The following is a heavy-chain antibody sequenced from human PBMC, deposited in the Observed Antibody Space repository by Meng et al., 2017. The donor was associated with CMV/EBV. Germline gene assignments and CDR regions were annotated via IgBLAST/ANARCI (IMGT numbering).Heavy chain of an antibody. Sequence: GESLKISCKGSGYTFSSYWMSWVRQAPGKGLEWVANIKQDGSEKYYVDSVKGRFTISRDNAKNSLYLQMNSLRAEDTAVYYCARGYNWFDPWGQGTLVTVSS. CDR3: ARGYNWFDP. CDR1: GYTFSSYW. CDR2: IKQDGSEK. V-gene: IGHV3-7*01. J-gene: IGHJ5*02.